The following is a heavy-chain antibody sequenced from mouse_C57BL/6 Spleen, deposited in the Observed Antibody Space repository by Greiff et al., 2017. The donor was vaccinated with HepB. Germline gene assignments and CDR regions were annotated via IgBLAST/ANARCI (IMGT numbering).Heavy chain of an antibody. J-gene: IGHJ3*01. Sequence: EVQGVESGGGLVKPGGSLKLSCAASGFTFSDYGMHWVRQAPEKGLEWVAYISSGSSTIYYADTVKGRFTISRDNAKNTLFLQMTSLRSEDTAMYYCATGGSSPFAYWGQGTLVTVSA. CDR1: GFTFSDYG. CDR2: ISSGSSTI. V-gene: IGHV5-17*01. D-gene: IGHD1-1*01. CDR3: ATGGSSPFAY.